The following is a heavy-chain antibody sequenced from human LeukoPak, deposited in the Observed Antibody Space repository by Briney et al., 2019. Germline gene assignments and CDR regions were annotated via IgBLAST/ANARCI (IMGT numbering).Heavy chain of an antibody. J-gene: IGHJ4*02. Sequence: ASVKVSCKASGYTFTGYYMHWVRQAPGQGLEWMGWINPNSGGTNYAQKFQGRVTMTRDTSISTAYMELSRLRSDDTAVYHCARVISDYVWGSYRYWGQGTLVTVSS. CDR1: GYTFTGYY. D-gene: IGHD3-16*02. V-gene: IGHV1-2*02. CDR3: ARVISDYVWGSYRY. CDR2: INPNSGGT.